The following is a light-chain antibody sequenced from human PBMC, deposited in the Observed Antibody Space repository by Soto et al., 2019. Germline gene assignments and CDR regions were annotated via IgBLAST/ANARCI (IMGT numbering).Light chain of an antibody. V-gene: IGLV2-14*01. CDR1: SSDVGGYNY. CDR3: SSCTSSSSV. J-gene: IGLJ3*02. Sequence: QSALTQPASVSGSPGQSITISCTGTSSDVGGYNYVSWYQQHPGKAPKLMIYDVSNRPSGVSNRFSGSKSGNTASLTISGLQAEDEADYYCSSCTSSSSVFGGGTKLTVL. CDR2: DVS.